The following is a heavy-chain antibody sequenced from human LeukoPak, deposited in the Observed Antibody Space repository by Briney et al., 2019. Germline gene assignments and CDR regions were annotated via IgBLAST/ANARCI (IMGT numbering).Heavy chain of an antibody. Sequence: SETLSLTCTVSGDSFSSYYWSWIRQPPGKGLEWIGYIYYSGHTNYNPSLKSRVTISLDTSKSQFSLKLSSMTAADTAVYYCARHSFGHLFDNWGQGTLVTVSS. D-gene: IGHD5-18*01. J-gene: IGHJ4*02. V-gene: IGHV4-59*01. CDR1: GDSFSSYY. CDR3: ARHSFGHLFDN. CDR2: IYYSGHT.